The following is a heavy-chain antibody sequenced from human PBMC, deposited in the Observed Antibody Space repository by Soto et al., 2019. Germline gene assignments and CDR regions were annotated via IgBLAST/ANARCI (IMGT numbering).Heavy chain of an antibody. J-gene: IGHJ6*02. CDR1: GFTFSTYS. CDR3: AREYTAWPLAYGLDV. D-gene: IGHD2-2*02. V-gene: IGHV3-21*01. Sequence: RLSCVGSGFTFSTYSINWVRQAPGKGLEWVSSISSRSDIYYADSVKGRFTISRDNAKNSVSLQMNSLRAEDTAVYYCAREYTAWPLAYGLDVWGQGNTVTVSS. CDR2: ISSRSDI.